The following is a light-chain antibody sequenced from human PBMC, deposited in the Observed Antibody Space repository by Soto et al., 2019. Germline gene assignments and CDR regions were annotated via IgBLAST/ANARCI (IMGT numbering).Light chain of an antibody. Sequence: QSALTQPPSASGSPGQSVAISCTGTTSDIGDYNYVSWYQHHPGKAPKLVIYEVSKRPSGVPDRFSASKSGNTASLTVSGLQADDEADYYCSSYAGNNYYVFGTGTKLTVL. J-gene: IGLJ1*01. CDR3: SSYAGNNYYV. CDR2: EVS. CDR1: TSDIGDYNY. V-gene: IGLV2-8*01.